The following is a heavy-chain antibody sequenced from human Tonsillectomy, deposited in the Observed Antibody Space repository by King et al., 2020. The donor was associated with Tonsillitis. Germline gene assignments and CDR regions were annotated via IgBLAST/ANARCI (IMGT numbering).Heavy chain of an antibody. J-gene: IGHJ4*02. D-gene: IGHD6-13*01. CDR2: ISHSGGT. Sequence: VQLQQWGAGLLKPSETLSLSCAVYGGSFSGYYWTWIRQPPGKGLEWIGEISHSGGTSYNASLKSRVTLSVDTSKNQFSLNLSSVTAADTAVYYCARCYSSSWLLVDYWGQGTLVAVSS. V-gene: IGHV4-34*01. CDR1: GGSFSGYY. CDR3: ARCYSSSWLLVDY.